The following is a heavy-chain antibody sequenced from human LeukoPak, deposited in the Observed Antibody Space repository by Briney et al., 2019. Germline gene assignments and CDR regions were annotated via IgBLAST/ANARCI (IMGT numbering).Heavy chain of an antibody. Sequence: ASVKVSCKASGYTFASYYMHWVRQAPGLGLEWMGMINPSGGSTRYAQKFQGRVTMTRDTSTSTVYMELSSLRSEDTAVHYCARETNYYDSSGNPYMDVWGKGTTVTISS. D-gene: IGHD3-22*01. CDR1: GYTFASYY. CDR3: ARETNYYDSSGNPYMDV. V-gene: IGHV1-46*01. J-gene: IGHJ6*03. CDR2: INPSGGST.